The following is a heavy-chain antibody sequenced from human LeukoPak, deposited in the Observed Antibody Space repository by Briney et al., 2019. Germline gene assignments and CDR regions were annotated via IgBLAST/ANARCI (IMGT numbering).Heavy chain of an antibody. Sequence: GGSLRLSCAASGFTFSTYSMNWVRQAPGKGLEWVSHISGSGSSIYYADSVKGRFTISRDNAKNSLYLQMNSLRAEDTAVYYCAREFVDSSFDFWGQGTLVTVSS. CDR1: GFTFSTYS. V-gene: IGHV3-48*01. D-gene: IGHD3-22*01. CDR3: AREFVDSSFDF. CDR2: ISGSGSSI. J-gene: IGHJ4*02.